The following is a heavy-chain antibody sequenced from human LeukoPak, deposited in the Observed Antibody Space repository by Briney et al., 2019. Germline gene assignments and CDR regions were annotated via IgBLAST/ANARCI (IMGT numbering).Heavy chain of an antibody. J-gene: IGHJ4*02. Sequence: GGSLRLSCAASGFSVSSNYMSWVRQAPGKGLEWVSVIYSGGSTYYADSVKGRFTISRDNFKNTLYLQMNSLRAEDTVVYYCARAWGRSSSTDFDYWGQGTLVTVSS. CDR1: GFSVSSNY. CDR3: ARAWGRSSSTDFDY. V-gene: IGHV3-53*01. D-gene: IGHD6-6*01. CDR2: IYSGGST.